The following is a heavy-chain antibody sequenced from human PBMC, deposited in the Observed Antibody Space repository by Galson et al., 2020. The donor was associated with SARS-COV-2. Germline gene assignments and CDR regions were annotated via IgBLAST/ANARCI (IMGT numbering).Heavy chain of an antibody. CDR2: ISRGGSTI. J-gene: IGHJ4*02. Sequence: GGSLRLSCAASGFTFNNYEMFWVRQPPGKGLEWVSYISRGGSTIYYADSVKGRFTISRDSAKNSLYLQMNSLRAEDTAVYYCARGDTGGTYYAEHWAYWGQGTLVTVSA. D-gene: IGHD1-26*01. V-gene: IGHV3-48*03. CDR1: GFTFNNYE. CDR3: ARGDTGGTYYAEHWAY.